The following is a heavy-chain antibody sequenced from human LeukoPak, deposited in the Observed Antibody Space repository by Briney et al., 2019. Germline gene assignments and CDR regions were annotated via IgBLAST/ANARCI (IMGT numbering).Heavy chain of an antibody. D-gene: IGHD3-22*01. CDR3: ARGSDYYDSSGYPFDI. V-gene: IGHV4-59*12. J-gene: IGHJ3*02. CDR2: IYYSGST. CDR1: GGSISSYY. Sequence: SETLSLTCTVSGGSISSYYWSWIRQPPGKGLEWIGYIYYSGSTNYNPSLKSRVTISVDTSKNQFSLKLSSVTAADTAVYYCARGSDYYDSSGYPFDIWGQGTMVTVSS.